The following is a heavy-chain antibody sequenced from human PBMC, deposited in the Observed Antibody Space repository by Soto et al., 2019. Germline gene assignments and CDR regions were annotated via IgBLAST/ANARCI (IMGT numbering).Heavy chain of an antibody. CDR1: GYTFTIYC. V-gene: IGHV1-18*01. J-gene: IGHJ3*02. D-gene: IGHD3-3*01. CDR2: ISAHNGNT. CDR3: ARDHIHTYYFCTAADAFYT. Sequence: ASVKVSCRASGYTFTIYCISWVRQAPVQGHEWMGWISAHNGNTNYAQKIQGRVTMTTDTSTSTAYMELRSLRSDDTAVYYCARDHIHTYYFCTAADAFYTWGQETMFTVSS.